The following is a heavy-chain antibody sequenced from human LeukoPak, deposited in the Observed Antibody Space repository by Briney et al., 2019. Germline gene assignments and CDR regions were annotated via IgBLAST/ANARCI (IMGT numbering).Heavy chain of an antibody. CDR3: ARDRGDDSSGYYYD. Sequence: GGSLRLSCAASGFTVSSNYMSWVRQAPGKGLEWVSVIYNGGSTYYADSVKGRFTISRDNSKNTLYLQMNSLRAEDTAVYYCARDRGDDSSGYYYDWGQGTLVTVSS. CDR2: IYNGGST. CDR1: GFTVSSNY. J-gene: IGHJ4*02. D-gene: IGHD3-22*01. V-gene: IGHV3-66*01.